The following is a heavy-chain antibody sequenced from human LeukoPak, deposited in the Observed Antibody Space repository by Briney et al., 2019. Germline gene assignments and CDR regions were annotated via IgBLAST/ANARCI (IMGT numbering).Heavy chain of an antibody. CDR2: ISSSGGST. D-gene: IGHD6-19*01. CDR3: AKQDSSGWVGVAEYFQH. J-gene: IGHJ1*01. CDR1: GFTFSIYV. V-gene: IGHV3-23*01. Sequence: GGSLRLSCAASGFTFSIYVMSCVRQAPGKGLEWVSGISSSGGSTYYAESVKGRFTISRDNSKNTLYLQMNSLRAEDKAIYYCAKQDSSGWVGVAEYFQHWGQGTLVSVSS.